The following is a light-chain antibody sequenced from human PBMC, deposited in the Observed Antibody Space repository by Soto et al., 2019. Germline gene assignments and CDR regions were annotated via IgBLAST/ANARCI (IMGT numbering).Light chain of an antibody. CDR2: GAS. Sequence: EIVMTQSPATLSVSPGERATLSCRASQSVSSNLAWYQQKPGQAPRLLIYGASTRATGIPARFSGSGSGTEFTLAISSLQSGDFAVYYCQQYNEWPFTFGPGTKVDIK. V-gene: IGKV3-15*01. CDR1: QSVSSN. CDR3: QQYNEWPFT. J-gene: IGKJ3*01.